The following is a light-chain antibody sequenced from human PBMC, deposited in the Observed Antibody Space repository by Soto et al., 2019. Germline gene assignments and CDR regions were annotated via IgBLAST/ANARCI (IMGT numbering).Light chain of an antibody. CDR2: EVN. J-gene: IGLJ3*02. CDR1: SSDVGAYDY. Sequence: QSVLTQPASVSGSPGQSITISCTGTSSDVGAYDYVSWFQQHPGKAPKLMIYEVNNWPSGISNRFSGSKSGNTASLTISGLQAEDEADYHCTSYTSSSTPWVFGGGTKVTVL. CDR3: TSYTSSSTPWV. V-gene: IGLV2-14*01.